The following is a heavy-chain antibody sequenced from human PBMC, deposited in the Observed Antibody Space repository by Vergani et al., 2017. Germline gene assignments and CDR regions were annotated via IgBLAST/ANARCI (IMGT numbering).Heavy chain of an antibody. V-gene: IGHV4-34*01. CDR2: INHSGST. CDR1: GGSFSGYY. CDR3: ARGSSDGLTTDKYFQH. J-gene: IGHJ1*01. Sequence: QVQLQQWGAGLLKPSETLSLTCAVYGGSFSGYYWSWIRQPPGKGLEWIGEINHSGSTNYNPSLKSRVTISVDTSKNQFSLKLSSVTAADTAVYYCARGSSDGLTTDKYFQHWGQGTLVTVSS. D-gene: IGHD4-11*01.